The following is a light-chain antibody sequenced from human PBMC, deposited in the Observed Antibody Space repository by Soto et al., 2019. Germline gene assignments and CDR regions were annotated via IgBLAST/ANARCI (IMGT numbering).Light chain of an antibody. J-gene: IGKJ1*01. Sequence: EIVMTQSPGTLSVSPGERATLSCRASQSVSSNLAWYQQKPGQAPRLLIYGASTRATGIPARFSGSGSGTEFTLTISSLQSEDFAVYSCQQYNDWPRTFGQGTKVEIK. CDR1: QSVSSN. CDR2: GAS. CDR3: QQYNDWPRT. V-gene: IGKV3-15*01.